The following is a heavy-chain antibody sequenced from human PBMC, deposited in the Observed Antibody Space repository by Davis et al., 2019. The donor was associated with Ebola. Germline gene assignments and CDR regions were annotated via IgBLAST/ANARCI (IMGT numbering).Heavy chain of an antibody. CDR1: GGSISSYY. D-gene: IGHD6-19*01. J-gene: IGHJ4*02. Sequence: SETMSLTCTVSGGSISSYYWSWIRQPPGKGLEWIGEINHSGSTNYNPSLKSRVTISVDTSKNQFSLKLSSVTAADTAVYYCARGPTVAGVDYWGQGTLVTVSS. V-gene: IGHV4-34*01. CDR2: INHSGST. CDR3: ARGPTVAGVDY.